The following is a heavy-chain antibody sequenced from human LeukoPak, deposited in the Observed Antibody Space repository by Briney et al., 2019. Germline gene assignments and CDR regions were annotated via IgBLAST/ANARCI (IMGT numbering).Heavy chain of an antibody. CDR3: ARDSWGEGTPS. V-gene: IGHV3-30-3*01. CDR1: GFTFSSYA. D-gene: IGHD3-16*01. CDR2: ISYDGSNK. J-gene: IGHJ5*02. Sequence: GSLRLSCAASGFTFSSYAMHWVRQAPGKGLEWVAVISYDGSNKYYADSVKDRFTISRDNSKNTLYLQMNSLRAEDTAVYYCARDSWGEGTPSWGQGTLVTVSS.